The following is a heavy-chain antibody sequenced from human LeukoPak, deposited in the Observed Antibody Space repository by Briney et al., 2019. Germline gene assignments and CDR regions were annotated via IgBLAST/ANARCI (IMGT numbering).Heavy chain of an antibody. J-gene: IGHJ4*02. CDR3: ARERVGQWLAPDGVYFDY. D-gene: IGHD6-19*01. V-gene: IGHV4-39*07. CDR1: GGSISSSSYY. CDR2: IYYSGST. Sequence: SETLSLTCTVSGGSISSSSYYWGWIRQPPGKGLEWIGSIYYSGSTYYNPSLKSRVTISVDTSKDQFSLKLSSVTAADTAVYYCARERVGQWLAPDGVYFDYWGQGTLVTVSS.